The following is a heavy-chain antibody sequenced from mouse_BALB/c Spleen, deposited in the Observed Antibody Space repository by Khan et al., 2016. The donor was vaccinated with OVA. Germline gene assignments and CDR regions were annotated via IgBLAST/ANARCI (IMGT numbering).Heavy chain of an antibody. V-gene: IGHV9-3-1*01. CDR2: INTYTGEP. CDR1: GYTFTNYG. J-gene: IGHJ4*01. CDR3: ARPPYFSYTLDY. D-gene: IGHD2-10*01. Sequence: QVQLQQSGPELKKPGETVKISCKASGYTFTNYGMNWVKQSPGKALKWMGWINTYTGEPTYADDFKGRFAFSLETSASTAYLQINNLKNEDTATYFRARPPYFSYTLDYWGQGTSVTVSS.